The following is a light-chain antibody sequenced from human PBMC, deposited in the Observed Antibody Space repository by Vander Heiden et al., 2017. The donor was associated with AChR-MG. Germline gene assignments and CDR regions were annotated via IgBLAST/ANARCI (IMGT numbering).Light chain of an antibody. CDR2: DVS. J-gene: IGLJ1*01. Sequence: QSDLIQPASVSGSPGQSITIPCTGTSSDAGGYNYVSWCQQHPGKAPRLMIYDVSNRPSGVSNRFSGSKSGSTASLTISGLQAEDEADYYCSSFTSTSTRVFGTGTKVTVL. V-gene: IGLV2-14*01. CDR3: SSFTSTSTRV. CDR1: SSDAGGYNY.